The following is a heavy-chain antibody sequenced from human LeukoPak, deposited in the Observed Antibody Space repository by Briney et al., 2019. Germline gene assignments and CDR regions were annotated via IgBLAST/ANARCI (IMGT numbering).Heavy chain of an antibody. CDR3: ARHAVYAGSGWAFDY. CDR1: GDSITPYY. J-gene: IGHJ4*02. Sequence: ETLSLTCTVSGDSITPYYWSWIRQPPGKGLEWIGYVYYTGSGSTSNNPSLKSRVTISVDTSKNQFSLNLKSVTAADTAVYFCARHAVYAGSGWAFDYWGQGTLVTVSS. D-gene: IGHD6-19*01. CDR2: VYYTGSGST. V-gene: IGHV4-59*08.